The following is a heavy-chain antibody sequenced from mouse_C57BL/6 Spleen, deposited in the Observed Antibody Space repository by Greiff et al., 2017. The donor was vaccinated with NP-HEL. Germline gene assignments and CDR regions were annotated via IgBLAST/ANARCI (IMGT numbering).Heavy chain of an antibody. D-gene: IGHD2-4*01. CDR1: GYTFTDYE. V-gene: IGHV1-15*01. CDR3: TRHLYYDYDRFAY. CDR2: IDPETGGT. J-gene: IGHJ3*01. Sequence: QVQLKESGAELVRPGASVTLSCKASGYTFTDYEMHWVKQTPVHGLEWIGAIDPETGGTAYNQKFKGKAILTADKSSSTAYMELRSLTSEDSAVYYCTRHLYYDYDRFAYWGQGTLVTVSA.